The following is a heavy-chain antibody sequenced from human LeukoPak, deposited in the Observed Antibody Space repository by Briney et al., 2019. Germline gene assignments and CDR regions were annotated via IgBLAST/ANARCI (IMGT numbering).Heavy chain of an antibody. J-gene: IGHJ4*02. CDR1: GNTFTSYY. D-gene: IGHD6-13*01. V-gene: IGHV1-46*01. Sequence: GASVKVSCKASGNTFTSYYMHWVRQAPGQGLEWMGIIDPSGGSTSYAQKFQGRVTMTRDTSTSTVYMELSSLRSEDTAVYYCARDWQQLVKVGDYWGQGTLVTVSS. CDR3: ARDWQQLVKVGDY. CDR2: IDPSGGST.